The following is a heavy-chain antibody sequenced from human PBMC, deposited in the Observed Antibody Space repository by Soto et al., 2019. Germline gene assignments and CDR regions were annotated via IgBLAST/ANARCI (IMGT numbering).Heavy chain of an antibody. CDR3: ARVGYYDSSGHDY. V-gene: IGHV3-66*01. CDR1: GFTVSSNY. Sequence: EVQLVESGGGLVQPGGSLRLSCAASGFTVSSNYMSWVRQAPGKGLEWVSVIYSGGSTYYADSVKGRFTISRDNSKNTLYRQMNSLRAEDTAVYYCARVGYYDSSGHDYWGQGTLVTVSS. J-gene: IGHJ4*02. D-gene: IGHD3-22*01. CDR2: IYSGGST.